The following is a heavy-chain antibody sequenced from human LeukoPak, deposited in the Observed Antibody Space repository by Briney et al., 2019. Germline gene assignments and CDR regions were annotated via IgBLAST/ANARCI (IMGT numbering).Heavy chain of an antibody. CDR2: ISSTGGGK. J-gene: IGHJ4*02. CDR3: ARGENGSFDR. Sequence: RGSLRLSCKGSGVTFEDYYLSWIRQAPGKGLEWISYISSTGGGKFYADPVKGRFIISRDNAMNSVYMEMNDLTAEDKAFYYCARGENGSFDRWGQGTLVIVSS. CDR1: GVTFEDYY. D-gene: IGHD5-24*01. V-gene: IGHV3-11*01.